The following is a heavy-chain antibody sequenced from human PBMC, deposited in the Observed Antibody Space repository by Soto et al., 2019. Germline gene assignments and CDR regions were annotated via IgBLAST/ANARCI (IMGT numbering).Heavy chain of an antibody. CDR2: INGGTGQT. V-gene: IGHV1-3*01. J-gene: IGHJ6*02. CDR3: ARGKGLEENYYYHGLDL. CDR1: GYTFSTHA. D-gene: IGHD1-1*01. Sequence: ASVKVSCKASGYTFSTHAMHWVRQAPGQSLEWMGRINGGTGQTKHSHRFQDRVSITRDTSASTAYMEVSSLRSEDTAVYYCARGKGLEENYYYHGLDLWGQGTTVTVS.